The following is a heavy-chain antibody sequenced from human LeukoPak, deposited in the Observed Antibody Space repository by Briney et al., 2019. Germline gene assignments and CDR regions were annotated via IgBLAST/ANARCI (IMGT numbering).Heavy chain of an antibody. CDR2: ISSSGSTI. Sequence: GGSLRLSCAASGFTFSSYEMNWVRQAPGKGLEWGSYISSSGSTIYYADSVKGRFTISRDNAKNSLYLQMNSLRAEDTAVYYCARGASYYDILTGSRFDYWGQGTLVTVSS. CDR1: GFTFSSYE. CDR3: ARGASYYDILTGSRFDY. V-gene: IGHV3-48*03. D-gene: IGHD3-9*01. J-gene: IGHJ4*02.